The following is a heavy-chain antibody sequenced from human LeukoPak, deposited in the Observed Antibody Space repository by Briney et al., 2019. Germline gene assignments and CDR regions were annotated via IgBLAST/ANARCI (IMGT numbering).Heavy chain of an antibody. Sequence: GESLKISCKGSGYSFTTYWIGWVRQMPGKGLEWMGIFYPGDSDTRYSPSLQGSATLSADKSISTAYLQWSSLKASDTAMYYCARRKDYYGSGSEAFDSWGQGTMVTVSS. J-gene: IGHJ3*02. D-gene: IGHD3-10*01. CDR2: FYPGDSDT. V-gene: IGHV5-51*01. CDR1: GYSFTTYW. CDR3: ARRKDYYGSGSEAFDS.